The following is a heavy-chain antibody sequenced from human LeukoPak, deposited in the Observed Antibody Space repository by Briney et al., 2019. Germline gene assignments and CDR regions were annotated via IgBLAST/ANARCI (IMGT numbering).Heavy chain of an antibody. J-gene: IGHJ5*02. D-gene: IGHD3-22*01. CDR1: GGSISRSY. CDR3: AGDARYYDSTGYSSSYFDP. CDR2: VYSSGST. V-gene: IGHV4-4*07. Sequence: SSETLSLTCTVSGGSISRSYWSWIRQPAGKGLEWIGRVYSSGSTNYNPSLKSRVTMSVDTSKNQFSLKLNSVTAADTAVYYCAGDARYYDSTGYSSSYFDPWGQGTLVTVSS.